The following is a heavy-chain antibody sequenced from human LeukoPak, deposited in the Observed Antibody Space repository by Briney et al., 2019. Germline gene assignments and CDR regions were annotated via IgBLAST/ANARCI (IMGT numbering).Heavy chain of an antibody. V-gene: IGHV4-30-2*01. D-gene: IGHD2-2*01. CDR1: GGSISSGGYS. CDR3: ARRAAITYYYYGMDV. J-gene: IGHJ6*02. CDR2: IYHSGST. Sequence: SQTLSLTCAVSGGSISSGGYSWSWIRQPPGKGLEWIGYIYHSGSTYYNPSLKSRVTISVDRSKNQFSLKLSSVTAADTAVYYCARRAAITYYYYGMDVWGQGTTVTVSS.